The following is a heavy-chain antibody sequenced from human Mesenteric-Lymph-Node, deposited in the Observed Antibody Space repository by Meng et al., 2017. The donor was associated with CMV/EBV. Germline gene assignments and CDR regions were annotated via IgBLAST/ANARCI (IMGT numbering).Heavy chain of an antibody. CDR2: IYWNDDN. CDR1: LTTGGVG. Sequence: LTTGGVGVGWIRQPPGKALEWLALIYWNDDNRYSPSLKSRLTITKDTSKNQVVLTMTNVDPVDTATYYCAHSLYYYNSGSFHNFVDPWGQGILVTVSS. J-gene: IGHJ5*02. CDR3: AHSLYYYNSGSFHNFVDP. D-gene: IGHD3-10*01. V-gene: IGHV2-5*01.